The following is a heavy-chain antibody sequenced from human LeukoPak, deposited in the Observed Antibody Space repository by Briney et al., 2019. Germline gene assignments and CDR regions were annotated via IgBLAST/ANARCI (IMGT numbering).Heavy chain of an antibody. J-gene: IGHJ4*02. CDR1: GFTFSSYG. Sequence: TGGSLRLSCAASGFTFSSYGMHWVRQAPGKGLEWVAFIRYDGSNKYYADSVKGRFTISRDNSKNTLYLQMNSLRAEDTAVYYCATSPGIAVAATESSYWGQGTLVTVSS. V-gene: IGHV3-30*02. CDR3: ATSPGIAVAATESSY. CDR2: IRYDGSNK. D-gene: IGHD6-19*01.